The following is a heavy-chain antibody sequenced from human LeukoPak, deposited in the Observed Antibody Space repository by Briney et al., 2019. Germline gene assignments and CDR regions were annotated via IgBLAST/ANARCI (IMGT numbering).Heavy chain of an antibody. CDR3: ARSRERICSNPPCYVDLQAT. J-gene: IGHJ4*02. V-gene: IGHV4-61*02. D-gene: IGHD2-2*01. Sequence: SETLSLTCSVFGDSISSGGYYWTWIRQPAGKGLEWIGRIYIGESANYNSSLKSRVTILGDTSKNQFSLKLSSVTAADTAMYFCARSRERICSNPPCYVDLQATWGQGTLVTVSP. CDR2: IYIGESA. CDR1: GDSISSGGYY.